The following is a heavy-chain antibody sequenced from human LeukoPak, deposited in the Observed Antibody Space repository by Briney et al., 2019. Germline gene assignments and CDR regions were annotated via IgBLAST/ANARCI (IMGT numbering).Heavy chain of an antibody. Sequence: GGSLRLSCAASGFTFSSYGMHWVRQAPGKGLEWVAAISGSGGTTYYTDSVKGRFTISRDHSKNTLYLQMNSLRAEDTAVYYCAKDPYDISGYYGPTGGVDYWGQGTLVTVSS. D-gene: IGHD3-22*01. V-gene: IGHV3-23*01. J-gene: IGHJ4*02. CDR1: GFTFSSYG. CDR2: ISGSGGTT. CDR3: AKDPYDISGYYGPTGGVDY.